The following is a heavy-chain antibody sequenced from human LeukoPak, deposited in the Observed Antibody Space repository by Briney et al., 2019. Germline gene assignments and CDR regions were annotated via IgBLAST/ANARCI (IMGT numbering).Heavy chain of an antibody. CDR1: GFTVSSNY. J-gene: IGHJ4*02. CDR2: IYSGGST. Sequence: GGSLRLSCAASGFTVSSNYMSWVRQAPGKGLEWVSVIYSGGSTYYADSVKGRFTISRDNSKNTLYLQMNSLRPEDTAVYYCARGGTIFGVVPYYFDYWGQGTLVTVSS. V-gene: IGHV3-53*01. D-gene: IGHD3-3*01. CDR3: ARGGTIFGVVPYYFDY.